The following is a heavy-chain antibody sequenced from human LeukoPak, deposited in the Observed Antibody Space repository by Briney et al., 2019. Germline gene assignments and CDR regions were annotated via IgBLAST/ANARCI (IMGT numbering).Heavy chain of an antibody. J-gene: IGHJ4*02. V-gene: IGHV4-39*01. CDR1: GGSISSSSYY. CDR3: ARGLSGSKFDY. CDR2: IYYSGST. D-gene: IGHD3-22*01. Sequence: SETLSLTCTVSGGSISSSSYYWGWIRQPPGKGLEWIGSIYYSGSTYYNPSLKSRVTISVDTSKNQFSLKLSSVTAADTAVYYCARGLSGSKFDYWGQGTLVTVSS.